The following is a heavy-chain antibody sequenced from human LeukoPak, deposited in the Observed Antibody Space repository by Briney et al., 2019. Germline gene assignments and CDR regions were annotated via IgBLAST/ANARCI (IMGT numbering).Heavy chain of an antibody. V-gene: IGHV3-33*06. Sequence: GGSLRLSCAASGFIFNNHGMHWVRQAPGKGPEWVALIWYDGSEKFYGDSVKGRFIISRDNSKNTVYLQMNSLRAEDTAVYYCAQDPVPHSSGLFSPAGYWGQGTLVTVSS. D-gene: IGHD6-19*01. J-gene: IGHJ4*02. CDR1: GFIFNNHG. CDR2: IWYDGSEK. CDR3: AQDPVPHSSGLFSPAGY.